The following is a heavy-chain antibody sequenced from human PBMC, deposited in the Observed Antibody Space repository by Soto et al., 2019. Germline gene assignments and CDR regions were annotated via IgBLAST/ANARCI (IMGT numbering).Heavy chain of an antibody. CDR3: ARAWIAAAGFDY. CDR1: GGTFSSYA. Sequence: QVQLVQSGAEVKKPGSSVKVSCKASGGTFSSYAISWVRQAPGQGLEWMGGIIPIFGTANYAQKFQGRVTITADKSTRKAYMELSSLRSEDTDVYSCARAWIAAAGFDYWGQGTLVTVSS. CDR2: IIPIFGTA. D-gene: IGHD6-13*01. V-gene: IGHV1-69*06. J-gene: IGHJ4*02.